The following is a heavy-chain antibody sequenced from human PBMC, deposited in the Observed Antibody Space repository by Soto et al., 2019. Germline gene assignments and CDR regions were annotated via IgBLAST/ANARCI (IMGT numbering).Heavy chain of an antibody. CDR1: GFTVSSNY. Sequence: EVQLVESGGGLIQPGGSLRLSCAASGFTVSSNYMSWVRQAPGEGLEWVSVIDSGGSTYYADSVKGRFTISRDNSKNTLYLQMNSLRAEDTAVYYCAREGSSGYYYYYGMDVWGQGTKVTVSS. J-gene: IGHJ6*02. CDR3: AREGSSGYYYYYGMDV. D-gene: IGHD6-19*01. V-gene: IGHV3-53*01. CDR2: IDSGGST.